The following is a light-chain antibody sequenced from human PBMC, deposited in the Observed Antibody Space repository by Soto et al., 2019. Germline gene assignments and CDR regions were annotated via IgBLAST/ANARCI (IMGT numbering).Light chain of an antibody. J-gene: IGLJ1*01. Sequence: QAAVTQPASVSGSPGQAMNISCTGTISDVGGYNFVSLYQQYPGKAPKLMICDVSNRPSGVSNRFSGSKSGNTASLPIFGLQAEDKTDYYSRSFPGSNYVFGSGAKVPVL. V-gene: IGLV2-14*03. CDR1: ISDVGGYNF. CDR3: RSFPGSNYV. CDR2: DVS.